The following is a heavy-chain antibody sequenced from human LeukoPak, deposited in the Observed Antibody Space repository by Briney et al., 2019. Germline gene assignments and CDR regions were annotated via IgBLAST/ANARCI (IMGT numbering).Heavy chain of an antibody. V-gene: IGHV3-66*02. J-gene: IGHJ4*02. CDR1: GFTVSSNY. CDR2: IYSGGST. D-gene: IGHD2-2*01. CDR3: ARGPSPAEPSY. Sequence: GGSLRLSCAASGFTVSSNYMSWVRQAPGKGLEWVSVIYSGGSTYYADSVKGRFTISRDNSKNTLYLQMNSLRAEDTAVYYCARGPSPAEPSYWGQGTLVTVSS.